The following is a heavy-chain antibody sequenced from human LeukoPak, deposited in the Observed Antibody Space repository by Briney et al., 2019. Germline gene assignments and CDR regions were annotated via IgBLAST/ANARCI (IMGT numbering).Heavy chain of an antibody. Sequence: PGGSLRLSCAASGFPFDDYGMLWVRQAPGKGLEWVSFISWHGETTYYSDSVKGRFTISRDSSKNSLSLQMNSLRAEDTAVYYCARDYREYSGYNEGSFDYWGQGTLVTVSS. CDR2: ISWHGETT. CDR1: GFPFDDYG. V-gene: IGHV3-43D*03. CDR3: ARDYREYSGYNEGSFDY. J-gene: IGHJ4*02. D-gene: IGHD5-12*01.